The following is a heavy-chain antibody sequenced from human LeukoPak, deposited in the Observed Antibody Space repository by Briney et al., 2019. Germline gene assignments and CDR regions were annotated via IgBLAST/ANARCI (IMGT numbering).Heavy chain of an antibody. CDR3: ATQPYYYDSSGYAFDI. D-gene: IGHD3-22*01. CDR2: INAGNGNT. J-gene: IGHJ3*02. V-gene: IGHV1-3*01. CDR1: GYTFTSYA. Sequence: ASVKVSFKASGYTFTSYAMHWVRQAPGQRLEWMGWINAGNGNTKYSQKFQGRVTMTEDTSTDTAYMELSSLRSEDTAVYYCATQPYYYDSSGYAFDIWGQGTMVTVPS.